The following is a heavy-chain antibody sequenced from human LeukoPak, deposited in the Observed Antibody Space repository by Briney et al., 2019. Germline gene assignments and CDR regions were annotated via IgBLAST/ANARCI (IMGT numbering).Heavy chain of an antibody. CDR3: ARVEVIPSMTTVFRLVVL. CDR1: GGSLCSYY. V-gene: IGHV4-59*01. CDR2: IYYSGST. D-gene: IGHD4-17*01. J-gene: IGHJ4*02. Sequence: PSETLSLTRTVSGGSLCSYYGRGITQPPGKGLEWIGYIYYSGSTNYNPSLKSRVTISVDASKNQFSLKLSSVTAADTAVYYCARVEVIPSMTTVFRLVVLWAQRTLVTVSS.